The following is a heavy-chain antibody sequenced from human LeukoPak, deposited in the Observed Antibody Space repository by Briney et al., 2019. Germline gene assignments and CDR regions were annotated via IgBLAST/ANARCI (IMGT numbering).Heavy chain of an antibody. D-gene: IGHD3-3*01. CDR1: GFTFSRYS. J-gene: IGHJ4*02. V-gene: IGHV3-48*02. CDR2: ISSSSSTI. CDR3: ARGYDFDY. Sequence: GGSLRLSFAASGFTFSRYSMNWVRQAPGKGLEWVSYISSSSSTIYYADSVKGRFTISRDNAKNSVYLQMNSLRDEDTAVYYCARGYDFDYWGQGTLVTVSS.